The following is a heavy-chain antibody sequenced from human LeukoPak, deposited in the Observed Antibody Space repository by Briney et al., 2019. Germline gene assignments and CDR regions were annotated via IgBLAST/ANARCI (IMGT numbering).Heavy chain of an antibody. Sequence: SVKVSCKASGGTFSSYAISWVRQAPGQGLERMGGIIPIFGTANYAQKFQGRVTITTDESTSTAYMELSSLRSEDTAVYYCARGKTPDIAAAGTGYYYYYMDVWGKGTTVTVSS. D-gene: IGHD6-13*01. J-gene: IGHJ6*03. CDR3: ARGKTPDIAAAGTGYYYYYMDV. CDR1: GGTFSSYA. V-gene: IGHV1-69*05. CDR2: IIPIFGTA.